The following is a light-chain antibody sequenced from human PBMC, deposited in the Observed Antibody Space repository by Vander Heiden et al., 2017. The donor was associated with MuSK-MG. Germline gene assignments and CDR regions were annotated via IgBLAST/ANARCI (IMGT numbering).Light chain of an antibody. CDR3: QQSYSTPR. CDR2: AAS. Sequence: DIQMTQSPSSLSASVGDRVTITCRASQSISSYLHWYQQKPGKAPKLLIYAASSLQSGVPSRFSGSGSGTDFTLTISRLQPEDFATYYCQQSYSTPRFGQGTKLEIK. J-gene: IGKJ2*03. V-gene: IGKV1-39*01. CDR1: QSISSY.